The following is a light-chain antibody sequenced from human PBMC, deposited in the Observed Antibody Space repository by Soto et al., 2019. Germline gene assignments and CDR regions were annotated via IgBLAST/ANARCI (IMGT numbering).Light chain of an antibody. CDR3: CSYAGSSTVV. V-gene: IGLV2-23*01. Sequence: QSALTQPASVSGSPGQSITISCTGTSSDVGSYNLVSWYQQHPGKAPKLMIYEDSKRPSGVSNRFSGSKSGNTASLTISGLQAEDEADYYCCSYAGSSTVVFGGGTKFTVL. CDR1: SSDVGSYNL. CDR2: EDS. J-gene: IGLJ2*01.